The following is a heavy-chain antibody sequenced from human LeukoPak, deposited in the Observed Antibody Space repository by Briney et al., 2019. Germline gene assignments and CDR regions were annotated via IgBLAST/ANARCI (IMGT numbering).Heavy chain of an antibody. J-gene: IGHJ6*02. V-gene: IGHV3-73*01. CDR1: GFTLSGSA. CDR3: TRLDGDYVGYYYYYGMDV. CDR2: IRSKANSYAT. Sequence: GGSLRLSCAASGFTLSGSAMHWVRQASGKGLEWVGRIRSKANSYATAYAASVKGRFTISRDDSKNTAYLQMNSLKTEDTAVYYCTRLDGDYVGYYYYYGMDVWGQGTTVTVSS. D-gene: IGHD4-17*01.